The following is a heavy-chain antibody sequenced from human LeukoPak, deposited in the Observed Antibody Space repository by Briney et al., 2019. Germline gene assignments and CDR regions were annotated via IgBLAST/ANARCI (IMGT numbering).Heavy chain of an antibody. V-gene: IGHV3-30*04. CDR3: AKEGYYGSGSYYLYYFDY. Sequence: GGSLRLSCAASGFTFRSFAMHWVRQAPGKGLEWVAVISYDGRDNYYADSVKGRFTISRDNSKNTLYLQMNSLRAEDTAVYYCAKEGYYGSGSYYLYYFDYWGQGTLVTVSS. D-gene: IGHD3-10*01. CDR2: ISYDGRDN. CDR1: GFTFRSFA. J-gene: IGHJ4*02.